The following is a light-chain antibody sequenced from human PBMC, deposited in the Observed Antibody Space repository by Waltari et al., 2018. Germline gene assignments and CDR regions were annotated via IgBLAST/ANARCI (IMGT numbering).Light chain of an antibody. CDR2: DVN. V-gene: IGLV2-14*03. J-gene: IGLJ1*01. CDR3: SSYTTTSTYV. CDR1: SRDVGAYNT. Sequence: QSALTQPASVSGSAGQSITIPCAVTSRDVGAYNTIAWYQQHSGKAPKLIISDVNNRPSGVSNRFSGSKSGNTASLIISGLQADDEADYYCSSYTTTSTYVFGTGTTVSVL.